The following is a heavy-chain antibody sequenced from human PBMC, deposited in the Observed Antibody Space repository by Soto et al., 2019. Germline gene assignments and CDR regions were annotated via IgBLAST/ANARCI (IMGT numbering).Heavy chain of an antibody. CDR2: INAGNGNT. CDR1: GYTFTSYA. Sequence: QVQLVQSGAEVKKPGASVKVSCKASGYTFTSYAMHWVRQAPGQRLEWMGWINAGNGNTKYSQKFQGRVTITRDTSASTAYRELSSLRSEDTAVYYCAGPYSSSPDHDAFDIWGQGTMVTVSS. V-gene: IGHV1-3*01. J-gene: IGHJ3*02. CDR3: AGPYSSSPDHDAFDI. D-gene: IGHD6-6*01.